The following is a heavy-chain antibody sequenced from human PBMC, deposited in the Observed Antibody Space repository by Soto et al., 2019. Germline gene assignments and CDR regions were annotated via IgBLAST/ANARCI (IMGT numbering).Heavy chain of an antibody. CDR3: ASLYCSGGSCYSIDY. J-gene: IGHJ4*02. CDR1: GYTFTGYY. Sequence: ASVKVSCKASGYTFTGYYMHWVRQAPGQGLEWMGWINPNSGGTNYAQKFQGWVTMTRDTSISTAYMELSRLRSDDTAVYYCASLYCSGGSCYSIDYWGQGTLVTVSS. CDR2: INPNSGGT. D-gene: IGHD2-15*01. V-gene: IGHV1-2*04.